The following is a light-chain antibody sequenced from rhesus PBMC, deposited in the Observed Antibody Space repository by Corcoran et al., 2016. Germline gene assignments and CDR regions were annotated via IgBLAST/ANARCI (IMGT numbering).Light chain of an antibody. CDR3: QQRNSYPYS. Sequence: DIQLTQSPSSLSASVGDRVTITCRASQGISSYLAWYQQKSGKTLKLLIYDASNLQSGVPSRFRGSGSGTGFTLTISSLQPEDFVTYYCQQRNSYPYSFGQGTKVEIK. J-gene: IGKJ2*01. CDR1: QGISSY. CDR2: DAS. V-gene: IGKV1-38*01.